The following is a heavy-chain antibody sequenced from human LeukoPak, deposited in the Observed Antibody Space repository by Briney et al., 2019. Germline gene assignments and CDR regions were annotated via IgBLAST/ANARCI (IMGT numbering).Heavy chain of an antibody. CDR2: INHSGST. Sequence: PSETLSLTCTVSGGSIGSSSYYWGWIRQPPGKGLEWIGEINHSGSTNYNPSLKSRVTISVDTSKNQFSLNLNSVTAADTAVYYCARYGPQQGIREYYFDYWGQGTLVTVSS. D-gene: IGHD5-18*01. V-gene: IGHV4-39*07. CDR1: GGSIGSSSYY. J-gene: IGHJ4*02. CDR3: ARYGPQQGIREYYFDY.